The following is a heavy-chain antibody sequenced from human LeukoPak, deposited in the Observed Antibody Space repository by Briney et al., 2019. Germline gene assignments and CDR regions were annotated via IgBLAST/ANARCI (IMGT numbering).Heavy chain of an antibody. D-gene: IGHD1-1*01. CDR1: GFTFSSYA. CDR2: ISGSGGST. V-gene: IGHV3-23*01. CDR3: AKEAQPLNPHPYAFDI. Sequence: GGSLRLSCAASGFTFSSYAMSWVRQAPGRGLEWVSAISGSGGSTYYADSVKGRFTISRDNSKNTLYLQMNSLRAEDTAVYYCAKEAQPLNPHPYAFDIWGQGTMVTVSS. J-gene: IGHJ3*02.